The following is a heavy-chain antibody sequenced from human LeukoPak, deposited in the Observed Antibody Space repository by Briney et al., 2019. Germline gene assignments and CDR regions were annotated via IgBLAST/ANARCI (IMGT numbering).Heavy chain of an antibody. V-gene: IGHV4-39*07. J-gene: IGHJ5*02. CDR2: IYYSGST. CDR1: GGSISSSSYY. Sequence: SEALSLTCTVSGGSISSSSYYWGWIRQPPGKGLEWIGSIYYSGSTYYNPSLKSRVTISVDTSKNQFSLKLSSVTAADTAVYYCANPRTPHDPWGQGTLVTVSS. CDR3: ANPRTPHDP.